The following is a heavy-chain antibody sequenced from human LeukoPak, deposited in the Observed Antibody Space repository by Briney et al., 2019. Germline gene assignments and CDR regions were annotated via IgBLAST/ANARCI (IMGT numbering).Heavy chain of an antibody. D-gene: IGHD7-27*01. V-gene: IGHV4-59*01. Sequence: PSETLSLTCTVSGASTSNYYWSWIRQPPGKGLEWIGYIHYSGIAHYNPSLKSRVTISVDTSKTQFSLRLTSVTAADTAVYYCTRGPGAASVWGQGTLVTVSS. CDR2: IHYSGIA. J-gene: IGHJ4*02. CDR1: GASTSNYY. CDR3: TRGPGAASV.